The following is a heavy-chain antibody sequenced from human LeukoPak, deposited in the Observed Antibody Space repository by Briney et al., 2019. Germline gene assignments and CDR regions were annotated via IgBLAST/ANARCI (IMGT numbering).Heavy chain of an antibody. V-gene: IGHV3-23*01. Sequence: GGSLRLSCAASRFTFSSYAMSWVRQAPAKGLEWVSVISGSGGSTYYADSVKGRFTIPRDNSKNTLYLQMNSLRAEDRAVYYCAKAWGNYDFWSGFDYWGQGTLVSVSS. D-gene: IGHD3-3*01. CDR3: AKAWGNYDFWSGFDY. CDR1: RFTFSSYA. CDR2: ISGSGGST. J-gene: IGHJ4*02.